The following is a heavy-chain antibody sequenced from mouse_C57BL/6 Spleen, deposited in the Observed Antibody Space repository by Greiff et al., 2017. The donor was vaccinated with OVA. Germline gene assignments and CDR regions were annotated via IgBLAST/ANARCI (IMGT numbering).Heavy chain of an antibody. D-gene: IGHD1-1*01. CDR1: GYAFSSSW. CDR2: IYPGDGDT. CDR3: AREDYYYGSSPYYFDY. J-gene: IGHJ2*01. V-gene: IGHV1-82*01. Sequence: QVQLQQSGPELVKPGASVKISCKASGYAFSSSWMNWVKQRPGKGLEWIGRIYPGDGDTNYNGKFKGKATLTADKSSSTAYMQLSSLTSEDSAVYFCAREDYYYGSSPYYFDYWGQGTTRTVSS.